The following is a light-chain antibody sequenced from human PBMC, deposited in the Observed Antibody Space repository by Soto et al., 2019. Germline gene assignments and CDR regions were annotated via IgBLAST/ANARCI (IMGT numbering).Light chain of an antibody. J-gene: IGKJ2*01. CDR1: QYVNSRY. CDR2: GAS. CDR3: QQYGSAPYT. Sequence: DIVLTQSPGTLPLSPGESATLSCRASQYVNSRYLAWFQQKPGQSPRLLIYGASSRATGIPDRFSGSGSGTDFTLTISRLEPEDFVLYYRQQYGSAPYTFGQGTRLEIK. V-gene: IGKV3-20*01.